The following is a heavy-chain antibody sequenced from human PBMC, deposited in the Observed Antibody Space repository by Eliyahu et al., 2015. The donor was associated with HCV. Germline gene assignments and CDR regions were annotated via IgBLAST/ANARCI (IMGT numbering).Heavy chain of an antibody. CDR3: ARDFGGEPDI. J-gene: IGHJ3*02. D-gene: IGHD3-10*01. Sequence: EVQLVESGGGLVKPGGSLRLSXAASGFTFSSYSMNWVRQAPGKGLEWVSSISSSSSYIYYADSVKGRFTISRDNAKNSLYLQMNSLRAEDTAVYYCARDFGGEPDIWGQGTMVTVSS. V-gene: IGHV3-21*01. CDR2: ISSSSSYI. CDR1: GFTFSSYS.